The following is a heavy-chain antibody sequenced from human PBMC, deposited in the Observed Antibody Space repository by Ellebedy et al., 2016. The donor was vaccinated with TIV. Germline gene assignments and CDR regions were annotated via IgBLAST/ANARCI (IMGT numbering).Heavy chain of an antibody. D-gene: IGHD2-2*01. CDR2: INPSGGST. Sequence: AASVKVSCKASGYTFTSYYMHWVRQAPGQGLEWMGLINPSGGSTSYAQKFQGRVTMTRDTSTSTVYMELSSLRSEDTAVYYCARDGGPNYYCSSTSCYLSAFDIWGQGTMVTVSS. CDR3: ARDGGPNYYCSSTSCYLSAFDI. J-gene: IGHJ3*02. CDR1: GYTFTSYY. V-gene: IGHV1-46*01.